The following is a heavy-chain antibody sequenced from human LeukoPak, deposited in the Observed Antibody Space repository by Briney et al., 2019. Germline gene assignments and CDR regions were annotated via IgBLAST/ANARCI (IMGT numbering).Heavy chain of an antibody. Sequence: SETLSLTCTVSGGSISSYYWSWIRQPPGKGLEWTGYIYTSGSTNYNPSLKSRVTISVDTSKSQFSLKLSSVTAADTAVYYCARRGPYSSSSGGGFDPWGQGTLVTVSS. D-gene: IGHD6-6*01. CDR1: GGSISSYY. V-gene: IGHV4-4*09. CDR2: IYTSGST. CDR3: ARRGPYSSSSGGGFDP. J-gene: IGHJ5*02.